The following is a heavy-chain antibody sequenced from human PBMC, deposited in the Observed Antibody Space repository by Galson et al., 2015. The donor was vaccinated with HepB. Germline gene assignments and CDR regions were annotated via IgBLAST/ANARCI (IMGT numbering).Heavy chain of an antibody. CDR3: ARVTVKSYWFFDL. Sequence: QEQLQESGPGLVKPSETLSLTRTVSGDSVNSGDYYWAWGRQPPGKALEWIGHVYYRGSTKYSPSLESRVSLSVDTSKNQFSLTMRSVTAADTAVYYCARVTVKSYWFFDLWGRGTLVTVSS. CDR1: GDSVNSGDYY. D-gene: IGHD4-17*01. J-gene: IGHJ2*01. CDR2: VYYRGST. V-gene: IGHV4-61*08.